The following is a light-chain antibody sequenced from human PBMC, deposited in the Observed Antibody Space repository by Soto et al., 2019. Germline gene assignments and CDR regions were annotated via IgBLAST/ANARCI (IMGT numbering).Light chain of an antibody. Sequence: EILMTQSPATLSVSPGERATLSCRASQSVSSNLAWYQQKPGQAPRLLIYGASARATGIPARFSGSGSGTEFTLTISSLQSGDFALYYCQQYINWPRTFGQGTKVDIK. CDR3: QQYINWPRT. V-gene: IGKV3-15*01. CDR2: GAS. J-gene: IGKJ1*01. CDR1: QSVSSN.